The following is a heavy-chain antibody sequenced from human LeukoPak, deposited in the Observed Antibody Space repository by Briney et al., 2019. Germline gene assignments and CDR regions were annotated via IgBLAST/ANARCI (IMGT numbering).Heavy chain of an antibody. D-gene: IGHD3-22*01. CDR3: ATSNYYDNSVYYTYFDY. Sequence: GASVTVSCKASGYTFTNYGVSWVRQAPGQGLEWMGWISAYNGNTNHAQKFQGRVTMTTDTSTSTAYMELMSLRSDDTAVYYCATSNYYDNSVYYTYFDYWGQGTLVTVSS. V-gene: IGHV1-18*01. J-gene: IGHJ4*02. CDR2: ISAYNGNT. CDR1: GYTFTNYG.